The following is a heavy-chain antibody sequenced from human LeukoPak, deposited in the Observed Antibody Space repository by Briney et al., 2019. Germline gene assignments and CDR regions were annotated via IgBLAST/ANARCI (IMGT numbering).Heavy chain of an antibody. Sequence: GGSLRLSCAASGFTFSSYGMHWVRQAPGKGLEWVAVISYDGSNKYYADSVKGRFTMSRDNSKNTLYLQMNSLRAEDTAVYYCARSGAIAAVVHAFDIWGQGTMVTVSS. V-gene: IGHV3-30*03. CDR1: GFTFSSYG. D-gene: IGHD6-13*01. CDR3: ARSGAIAAVVHAFDI. J-gene: IGHJ3*02. CDR2: ISYDGSNK.